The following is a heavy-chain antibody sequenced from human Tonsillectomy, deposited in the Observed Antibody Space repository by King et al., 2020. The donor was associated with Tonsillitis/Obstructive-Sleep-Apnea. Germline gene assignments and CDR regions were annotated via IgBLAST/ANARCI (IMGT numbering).Heavy chain of an antibody. D-gene: IGHD1-1*01. V-gene: IGHV3-9*01. CDR3: AVEGENYYFYYMDV. CDR1: GFTFDDYA. Sequence: VQLVESGGGLVQPGGSLRLSCAASGFTFDDYAMHWVRQAPGKGLEWVSGISWDSGAIGYADSVKGRFTISRDNAKNSLYLQMNGLRPEDTALYYCAVEGENYYFYYMDVWGKGTTVTVSS. CDR2: ISWDSGAI. J-gene: IGHJ6*03.